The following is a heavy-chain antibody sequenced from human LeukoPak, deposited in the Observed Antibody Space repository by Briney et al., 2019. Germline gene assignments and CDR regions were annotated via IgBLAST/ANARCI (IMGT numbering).Heavy chain of an antibody. D-gene: IGHD1-14*01. CDR2: ISWNSDKI. CDR1: GGSISSYY. Sequence: LSLTCTVSGGSISSYYWSWIRQPPGKGLEWVSGISWNSDKIGYADSVKGRFTISRDNAKNTLYLQMNSLRVEDTAIYYCARDWYHAIDYWGQGALVTVSS. V-gene: IGHV3-9*01. CDR3: ARDWYHAIDY. J-gene: IGHJ4*02.